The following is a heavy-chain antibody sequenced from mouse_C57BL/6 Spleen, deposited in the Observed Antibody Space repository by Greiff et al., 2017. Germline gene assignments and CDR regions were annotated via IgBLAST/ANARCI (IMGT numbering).Heavy chain of an antibody. CDR1: GYTFTDYY. J-gene: IGHJ2*01. Sequence: EVQLQESGPVLVKPGASVKMSCKASGYTFTDYYMNWVKQSHGKSLEWIGVINPYNGGTSYNQKFKGKATLTVDKSSSTAYMELNSLTSEDSAVYYCARDYGSSRKGFDYWGQGTTLTVSS. CDR2: INPYNGGT. CDR3: ARDYGSSRKGFDY. D-gene: IGHD1-1*01. V-gene: IGHV1-19*01.